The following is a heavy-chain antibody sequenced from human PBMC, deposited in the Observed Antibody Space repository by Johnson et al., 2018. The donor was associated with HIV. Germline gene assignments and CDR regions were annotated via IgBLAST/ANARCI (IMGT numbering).Heavy chain of an antibody. CDR2: SGSGGST. Sequence: VQLVESGGGLIQPGGSLRLSCAASGFTVSSNYMSWVRQAPGKGLEWVSAISGSGGSTYYADSVKGRFTIPRDNSKNTLYLQMNSLRAEDTAVYYCARPAGDFWSGYYDAFDIWGQGTMVTVSS. CDR1: GFTVSSNY. D-gene: IGHD3-3*01. J-gene: IGHJ3*02. V-gene: IGHV3-66*03. CDR3: ARPAGDFWSGYYDAFDI.